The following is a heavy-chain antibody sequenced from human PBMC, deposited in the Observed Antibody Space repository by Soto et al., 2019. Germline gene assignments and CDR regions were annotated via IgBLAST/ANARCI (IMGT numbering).Heavy chain of an antibody. CDR3: ARDQSTGDWFDA. CDR2: INGDGSDI. J-gene: IGHJ5*02. D-gene: IGHD2-2*01. CDR1: GFAFSNYW. V-gene: IGHV3-74*03. Sequence: GGSXRLSCGASGFAFSNYWMHWVRQVSGKGLVWVSRINGDGSDIKYADSVKGRFSISRDNAKNTVYLQMNSLRADDTAVYYCARDQSTGDWFDAWGQGTLVTVSS.